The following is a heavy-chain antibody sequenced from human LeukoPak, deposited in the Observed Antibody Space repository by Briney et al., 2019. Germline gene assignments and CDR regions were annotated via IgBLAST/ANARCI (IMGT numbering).Heavy chain of an antibody. Sequence: GGSLRLSCAASGFNFNYYAMSWVRQAPGKGLEWVSGISDNEGRAYYTDSVKGRFTISRDRTKNAVYLQMHNLRADDTAVYFCARHDSFIPYWGQGTLVTVSS. CDR2: ISDNEGRA. CDR1: GFNFNYYA. V-gene: IGHV3-23*01. J-gene: IGHJ4*02. D-gene: IGHD5-18*01. CDR3: ARHDSFIPY.